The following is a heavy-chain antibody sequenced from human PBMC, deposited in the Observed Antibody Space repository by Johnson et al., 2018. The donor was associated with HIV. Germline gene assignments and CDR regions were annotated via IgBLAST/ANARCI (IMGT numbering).Heavy chain of an antibody. Sequence: VQLVESGGGLVQPGGSLRLSCAASGFTVSSNYMSWVRQAPGKGLEWVSVIYSGGSTYYADSVKGRFTISRDNSKNTLYLQMNSLRAEDTAVYYCARGNDYSNDGAFDIWGQGTMVTGSS. CDR2: IYSGGST. V-gene: IGHV3-66*01. CDR1: GFTVSSNY. CDR3: ARGNDYSNDGAFDI. D-gene: IGHD4-11*01. J-gene: IGHJ3*02.